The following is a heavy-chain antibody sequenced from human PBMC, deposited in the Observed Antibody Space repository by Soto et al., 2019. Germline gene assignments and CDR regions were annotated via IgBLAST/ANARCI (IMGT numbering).Heavy chain of an antibody. J-gene: IGHJ4*02. CDR3: ARSVLRLGDLPPHPDY. D-gene: IGHD3-16*01. CDR2: ISYSGST. Sequence: SETLSLTCTVSGGSISSSSYYWGWIRQPPGKGLEWIGSISYSGSTYYNPSLKSRVTTCGDTSKSQFSLRLSSVTAADTAVYYCARSVLRLGDLPPHPDYWGQGTLV. CDR1: GGSISSSSYY. V-gene: IGHV4-39*01.